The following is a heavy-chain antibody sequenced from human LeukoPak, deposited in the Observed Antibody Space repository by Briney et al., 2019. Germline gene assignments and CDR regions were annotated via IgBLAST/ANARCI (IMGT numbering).Heavy chain of an antibody. CDR1: GGSFSGYY. CDR2: IYYSGRT. J-gene: IGHJ4*02. Sequence: ASETLSLTCAVYGGSFSGYYWSWIRQPPGKGLEWIGYIYYSGRTNYNPSLKSRVTISVDTSKNQFSLKLSSVTAADTAVYYCARVATTPWWTYFDYWGQGTLVTVSS. CDR3: ARVATTPWWTYFDY. D-gene: IGHD2-15*01. V-gene: IGHV4-59*08.